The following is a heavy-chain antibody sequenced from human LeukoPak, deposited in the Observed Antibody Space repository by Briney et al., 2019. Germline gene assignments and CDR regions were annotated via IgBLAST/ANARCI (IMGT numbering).Heavy chain of an antibody. D-gene: IGHD6-13*01. CDR3: AKASGYSSSWHSGYYYGMDV. J-gene: IGHJ6*02. Sequence: PGGSLRLSCAASGFTFSSYSMNWVRQAPGKGLEWVSSISSSSSYIYYADSVKGRFTISRDNAENSLYLQMNSLRAEDTAVYYCAKASGYSSSWHSGYYYGMDVWGQGTTVTVSS. V-gene: IGHV3-21*04. CDR1: GFTFSSYS. CDR2: ISSSSSYI.